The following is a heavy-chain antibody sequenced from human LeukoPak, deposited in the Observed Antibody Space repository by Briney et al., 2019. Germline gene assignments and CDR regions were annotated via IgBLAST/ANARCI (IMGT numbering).Heavy chain of an antibody. V-gene: IGHV4-4*07. CDR1: GDSIRGYY. D-gene: IGHD4-11*01. CDR2: IYTSGST. CDR3: ARGVTSVQSFWYFDL. Sequence: PSETLSLNCSVSGDSIRGYYWNWIRQPAGKGLEWIGRIYTSGSTDYKPSLKSRVTMSVDASKKWSSLKMTSLTAADTAVYYCARGVTSVQSFWYFDLWGRGTLVTVSS. J-gene: IGHJ2*01.